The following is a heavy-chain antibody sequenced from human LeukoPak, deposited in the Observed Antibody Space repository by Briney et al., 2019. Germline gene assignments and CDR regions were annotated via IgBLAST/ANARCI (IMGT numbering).Heavy chain of an antibody. CDR1: GGSISSSSAY. V-gene: IGHV4-39*01. D-gene: IGHD5-18*01. Sequence: SETLSLTCTVSGGSISSSSAYWGWIRQPPGKGLEWIGSIYYSKNTYYNPSLKSRVTISADTSKNQFSLTLGSVSATDAAVYYCVSPRGFSYGYFDYWGQGTLVTVSS. CDR3: VSPRGFSYGYFDY. J-gene: IGHJ4*02. CDR2: IYYSKNT.